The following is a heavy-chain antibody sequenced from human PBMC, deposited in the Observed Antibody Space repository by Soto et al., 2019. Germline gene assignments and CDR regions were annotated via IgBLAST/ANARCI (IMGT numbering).Heavy chain of an antibody. Sequence: QVQLVQSGAEVKKPGASVKVSCKASGYTFTSYAMHWVRQAPGQRLEWMGWIHAGNGNTKYSQKFQGRVTITRDTSASTAYMELSSLGSEDTAVYYCARDPLCSGCSCYSLSHYFDYWGQGTLVTVSS. D-gene: IGHD2-15*01. V-gene: IGHV1-3*01. J-gene: IGHJ4*02. CDR2: IHAGNGNT. CDR3: ARDPLCSGCSCYSLSHYFDY. CDR1: GYTFTSYA.